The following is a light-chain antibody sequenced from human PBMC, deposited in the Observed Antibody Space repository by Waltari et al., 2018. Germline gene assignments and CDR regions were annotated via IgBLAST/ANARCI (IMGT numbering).Light chain of an antibody. V-gene: IGLV3-21*02. CDR3: QVWDSGSDHYV. CDR2: DDG. CDR1: KIGSKN. J-gene: IGLJ1*01. Sequence: SYVLTQPPPVSVAPGQTARITCDGNKIGSKNVHWYQQKPGQAPVLVVYDDGDRPSGIPERFSGSNSGNTATLTISRVDAGDEADYYCQVWDSGSDHYVFGTVTKVTVL.